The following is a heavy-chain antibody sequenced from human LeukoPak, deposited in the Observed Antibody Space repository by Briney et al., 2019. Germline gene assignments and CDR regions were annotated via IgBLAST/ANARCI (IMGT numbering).Heavy chain of an antibody. J-gene: IGHJ6*03. V-gene: IGHV1-2*02. Sequence: ASVKVSCKASGYTFTGYYMHWVRQAPGQGLVWMGWINSNSGGTNYAQKFQGRVTMTRDTSISTAYMELSRLRSDDTAVYYCARGPKDIVVVPAADGTYYYYYYYMDVWGKGTTVTVSS. CDR1: GYTFTGYY. CDR3: ARGPKDIVVVPAADGTYYYYYYYMDV. CDR2: INSNSGGT. D-gene: IGHD2-2*01.